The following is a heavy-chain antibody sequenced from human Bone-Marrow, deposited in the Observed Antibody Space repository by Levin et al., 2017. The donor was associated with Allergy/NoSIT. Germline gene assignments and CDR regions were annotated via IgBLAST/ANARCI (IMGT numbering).Heavy chain of an antibody. D-gene: IGHD3-22*01. CDR2: INSDASST. CDR3: ARVGRYDTNNFYRWWGAFDI. CDR1: GFTFNMYW. J-gene: IGHJ3*02. Sequence: QTGGSLRLSCAASGFTFNMYWMHWVRQVPGKGLVWVSRINSDASSTSYADSVKGRFSISRDNAKNTVYLQMNSLRAEDTAVYYCARVGRYDTNNFYRWWGAFDIWGQGTKVTVSS. V-gene: IGHV3-74*01.